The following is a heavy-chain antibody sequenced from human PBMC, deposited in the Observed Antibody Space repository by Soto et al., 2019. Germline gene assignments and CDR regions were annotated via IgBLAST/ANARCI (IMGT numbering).Heavy chain of an antibody. CDR1: GVSFSGYY. CDR3: ARERVYSSSWYAHRWFDP. V-gene: IGHV4-34*01. CDR2: INHSGST. J-gene: IGHJ5*02. Sequence: SETLCLTCAVYGVSFSGYYWSWSRQPPGKGLEWIGEINHSGSTNYNPSLKSRVTISVDTSKNQFSLKLSSVTAADTAVYYCARERVYSSSWYAHRWFDPWGQGTLVTVSS. D-gene: IGHD6-13*01.